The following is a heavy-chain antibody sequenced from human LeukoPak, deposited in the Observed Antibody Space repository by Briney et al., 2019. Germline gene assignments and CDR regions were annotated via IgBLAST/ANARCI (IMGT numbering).Heavy chain of an antibody. J-gene: IGHJ1*01. Sequence: SETLSLTCAVYGGSFSGYYWSWIRQPPGKGLEWIGEINHSGSTNYSPSLKSRVTISVDTSKNQFSLKLSSVTAADTAVYYCARGRPYNCSGGSCYFQHWGQGTLVTVSS. D-gene: IGHD2-15*01. CDR1: GGSFSGYY. V-gene: IGHV4-34*01. CDR2: INHSGST. CDR3: ARGRPYNCSGGSCYFQH.